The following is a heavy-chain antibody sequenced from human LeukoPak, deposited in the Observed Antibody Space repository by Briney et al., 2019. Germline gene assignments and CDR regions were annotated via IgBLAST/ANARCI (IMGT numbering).Heavy chain of an antibody. CDR3: ARRPTGDPKFDY. D-gene: IGHD7-27*01. CDR1: GGSISNYF. J-gene: IGHJ4*02. Sequence: SETLSLSCSVSGGSISNYFWTWIRQPPGKGLEWIGYIYSSGSTYYSPSLKRRVTISVDTSKNRFSLKLSTVTAADTAVYYCARRPTGDPKFDYWGQGTPVTVSA. V-gene: IGHV4-59*08. CDR2: IYSSGST.